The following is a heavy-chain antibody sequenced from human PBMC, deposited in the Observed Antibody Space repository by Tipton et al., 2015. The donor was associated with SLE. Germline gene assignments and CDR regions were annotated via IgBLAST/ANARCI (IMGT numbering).Heavy chain of an antibody. CDR2: IYYSGST. CDR3: ARVLRGYYYYYYMDV. V-gene: IGHV4-61*05. J-gene: IGHJ6*03. CDR1: GGSISSSSYY. D-gene: IGHD3-10*01. Sequence: TLSLTCTVSGGSISSSSYYWGWIRQPPGKGLEWIGYIYYSGSTNYNPSLKSRVTISEDTSKNQFSLKLSSVTAADTAVYYCARVLRGYYYYYYMDVWGKGTTVTVSS.